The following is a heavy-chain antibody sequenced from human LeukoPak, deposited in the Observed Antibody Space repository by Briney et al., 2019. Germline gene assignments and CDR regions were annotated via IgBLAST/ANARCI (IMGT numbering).Heavy chain of an antibody. Sequence: GGSLRLSCAASGFTFSSYAMHWVRQAPGKGLEWVAVISYDGSNKYYADSVKGRFTISRDNSKNTLYLQMNSLRAEDTAVYYCAKDQLRGKYSYGYLDYWGQGTLVTVSS. CDR3: AKDQLRGKYSYGYLDY. V-gene: IGHV3-30*04. D-gene: IGHD5-18*01. CDR2: ISYDGSNK. CDR1: GFTFSSYA. J-gene: IGHJ4*02.